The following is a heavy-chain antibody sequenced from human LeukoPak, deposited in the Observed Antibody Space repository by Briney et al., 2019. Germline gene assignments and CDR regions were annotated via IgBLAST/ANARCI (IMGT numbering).Heavy chain of an antibody. CDR2: VHYSGSI. V-gene: IGHV4-59*08. CDR1: GFTFSSYA. J-gene: IGHJ6*02. D-gene: IGHD3-10*01. CDR3: ARLRPLERVSSYYYHAMDV. Sequence: KTGGSLRLSCAASGFTFSSYAMSWVRQPPGNGLEWIGYVHYSGSINYSPSLKNQLTLSIDTSRSHFSLRLTSVTAADTAVYYCARLRPLERVSSYYYHAMDVWGQGTTVTVSS.